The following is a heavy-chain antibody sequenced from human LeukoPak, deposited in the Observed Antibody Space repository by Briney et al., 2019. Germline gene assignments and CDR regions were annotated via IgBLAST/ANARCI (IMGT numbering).Heavy chain of an antibody. D-gene: IGHD3-3*01. J-gene: IGHJ6*03. CDR2: IYTSGST. Sequence: SETLSLTCTVSGGSISSGSYYWSWIRQPAGKGLEWIGRIYTSGSTNYNPPLKSRVTISVDTSKNQFSLKLSSVTAADTAVYYCARAPFGVVPYSPYYYYYMDVWGKGTTVTVSS. CDR3: ARAPFGVVPYSPYYYYYMDV. CDR1: GGSISSGSYY. V-gene: IGHV4-61*02.